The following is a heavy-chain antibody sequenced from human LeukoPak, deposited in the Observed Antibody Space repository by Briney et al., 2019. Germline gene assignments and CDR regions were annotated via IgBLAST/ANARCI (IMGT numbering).Heavy chain of an antibody. V-gene: IGHV3-11*04. CDR1: GFTFSDYY. D-gene: IGHD5-18*01. CDR2: ISSSSSTI. Sequence: GGSLRLSCAASGFTFSDYYMSWIRQAPGKGLEWVSYISSSSSTIYYADSVKGRFTISRDNAKNSLYLQMNSLRAEDTAVYYCARGLRGYSYGPTPFDYWGQGTLVTVSS. CDR3: ARGLRGYSYGPTPFDY. J-gene: IGHJ4*02.